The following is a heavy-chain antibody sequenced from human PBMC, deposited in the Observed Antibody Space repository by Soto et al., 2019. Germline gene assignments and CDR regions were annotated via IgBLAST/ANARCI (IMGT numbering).Heavy chain of an antibody. CDR3: ARHCSGGSCYYAFDI. J-gene: IGHJ3*02. V-gene: IGHV3-30-3*01. D-gene: IGHD2-15*01. CDR1: GFTFSSYA. CDR2: ISYDGSNK. Sequence: GGSLRLSCAASGFTFSSYAMHWVRQAPGKGLEWVAVISYDGSNKYYADSVKGRFTISRDNSKNTLYLQMNSLRAEDTAVYYCARHCSGGSCYYAFDIWGQGTMVTVSS.